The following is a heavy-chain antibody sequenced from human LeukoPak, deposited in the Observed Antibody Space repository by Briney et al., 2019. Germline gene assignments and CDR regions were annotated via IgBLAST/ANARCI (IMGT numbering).Heavy chain of an antibody. CDR2: ISGSGGST. CDR3: AKDHITMIVATITRLIGAFDI. D-gene: IGHD3-22*01. Sequence: GGSLRLSCVVSGFTFSGYGLSWVRQAPGKGLEWVSAISGSGGSTYYADSVKGRFTISRDNSKNTLYLQMNSLRAEDTAVYYCAKDHITMIVATITRLIGAFDIWGQGTMVTVSP. V-gene: IGHV3-23*01. J-gene: IGHJ3*02. CDR1: GFTFSGYG.